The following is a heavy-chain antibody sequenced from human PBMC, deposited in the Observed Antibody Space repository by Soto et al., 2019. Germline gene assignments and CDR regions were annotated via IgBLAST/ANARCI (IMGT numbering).Heavy chain of an antibody. V-gene: IGHV3-21*01. J-gene: IGHJ6*02. Sequence: GGSLRLSCAASGFTFSSYSMNWVRQAPGKGLVWVSSISSSSSYIYYADSVKGRFTISRDNAKDSLYLQMNSLRAEDTAVYYCARDSFSSGWPDYYYYGMDVWGQGTTVTVSS. CDR2: ISSSSSYI. CDR3: ARDSFSSGWPDYYYYGMDV. D-gene: IGHD6-19*01. CDR1: GFTFSSYS.